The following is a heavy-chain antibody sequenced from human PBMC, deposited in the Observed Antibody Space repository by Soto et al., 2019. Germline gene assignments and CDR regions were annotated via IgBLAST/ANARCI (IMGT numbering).Heavy chain of an antibody. V-gene: IGHV4-59*01. Sequence: SETLSLTCSVSDVPINNFYWSWVRQPPGKGLEWIGNIYSAEYTSYNPSLASRVTMSVDTSKNQVSLKLVSVTAADTAVYYGARHHSRPVYYYGRDVWGQGTTVTVSS. CDR3: ARHHSRPVYYYGRDV. CDR1: DVPINNFY. CDR2: IYSAEYT. J-gene: IGHJ6*02. D-gene: IGHD6-6*01.